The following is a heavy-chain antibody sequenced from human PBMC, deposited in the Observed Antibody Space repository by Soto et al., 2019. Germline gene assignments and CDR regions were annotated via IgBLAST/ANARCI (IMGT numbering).Heavy chain of an antibody. CDR3: ASNYYDSTGVYY. D-gene: IGHD3-22*01. CDR2: IYYSGST. J-gene: IGHJ4*02. V-gene: IGHV4-61*01. CDR1: GGSVSSGSYY. Sequence: SESLSLTCTVSGGSVSSGSYYWSWIRQPPGKGLEWIGYIYYSGSTNYNPSLKSRVTISVDTSKNQFSLKLSSVTAADTAVYYCASNYYDSTGVYYWGQGTLVTVSS.